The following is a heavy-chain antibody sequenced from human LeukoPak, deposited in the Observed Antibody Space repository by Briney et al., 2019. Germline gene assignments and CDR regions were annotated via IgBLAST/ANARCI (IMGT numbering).Heavy chain of an antibody. CDR2: IHYSGNT. D-gene: IGHD4-11*01. Sequence: SETLSLTCTVSGGSISGHYWSWIRQPPGKGLEWIGFIHYSGNTNYNSSLKSRAIMSVDTSKNQFSLKLSSVTAADTAVYYCARLGYSNYEFDYWGQGTLVTVSS. CDR3: ARLGYSNYEFDY. CDR1: GGSISGHY. J-gene: IGHJ4*02. V-gene: IGHV4-59*11.